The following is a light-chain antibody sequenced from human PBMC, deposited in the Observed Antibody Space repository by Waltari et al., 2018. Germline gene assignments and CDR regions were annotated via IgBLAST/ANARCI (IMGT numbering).Light chain of an antibody. CDR1: SSNIGSNS. CDR3: AAWDDSLSGRV. CDR2: RNN. J-gene: IGLJ3*02. Sequence: QSVLTQPPSASGTPGPRVTIPCSGRSSNIGSNSVYWFQQLPGTAPKRRIYRNNQRPSGVPDRFSGSKSGTSASLAISGLRSEDEADYYCAAWDDSLSGRVFGGGTKLTVL. V-gene: IGLV1-47*01.